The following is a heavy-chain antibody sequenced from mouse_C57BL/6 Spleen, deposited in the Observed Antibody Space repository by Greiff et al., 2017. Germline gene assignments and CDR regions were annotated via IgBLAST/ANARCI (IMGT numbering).Heavy chain of an antibody. J-gene: IGHJ1*03. V-gene: IGHV5-16*01. Sequence: EVKLVESEGGLVQPGSSMKLSCTASGFTFSDYYMAWVRQVPEKGLEWVANINYDGSSTYYLDSLKSRFIISRDNEKNMLYLQMSSLKSEDTATYYCAGDLDYYGSSWSWYFDVGAQGPRSPSPQ. CDR3: AGDLDYYGSSWSWYFDV. CDR1: GFTFSDYY. D-gene: IGHD1-1*01. CDR2: INYDGSST.